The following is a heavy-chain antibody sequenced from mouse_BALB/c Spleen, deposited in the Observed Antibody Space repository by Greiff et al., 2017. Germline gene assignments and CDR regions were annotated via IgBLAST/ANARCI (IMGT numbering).Heavy chain of an antibody. V-gene: IGHV1-69*02. CDR3: TMGYYYYDPFAY. Sequence: QVQLQQPGAELVRPGASVKLSCKASGYTFTSYWINWVKQRPGQGLEWIGNIYPSDSYTNYNQKFKDKATLTVDKSSSTAYMQLSSPTSEDSAVDYCTMGYYYYDPFAYWGQGTLVTVSA. CDR2: IYPSDSYT. J-gene: IGHJ3*01. CDR1: GYTFTSYW. D-gene: IGHD2-4*01.